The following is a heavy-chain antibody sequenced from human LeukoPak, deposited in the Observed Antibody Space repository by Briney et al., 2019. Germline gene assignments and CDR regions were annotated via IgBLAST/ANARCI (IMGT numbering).Heavy chain of an antibody. V-gene: IGHV7-4-1*02. CDR2: INTNTGNP. D-gene: IGHD3-22*01. CDR3: ARGGYYDSSGYYFGLLTWRKHMVPYFDY. Sequence: AASVKVSCKASGYTFTSYAMNWVRQAPGQGLEWMGWINTNTGNPTYAQGFTGRFVFSLDTSVSTAYLQISSLKAEDTAVYYCARGGYYDSSGYYFGLLTWRKHMVPYFDYWGQGTLVTVSS. CDR1: GYTFTSYA. J-gene: IGHJ4*02.